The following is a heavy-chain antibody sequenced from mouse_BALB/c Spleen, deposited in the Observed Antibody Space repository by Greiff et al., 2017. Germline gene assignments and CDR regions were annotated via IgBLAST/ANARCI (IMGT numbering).Heavy chain of an antibody. CDR2: INPYNDGT. Sequence: VQLKQSGPELVKPGASVKMSCKASGYTFTSYVMHWVKQKPGQGLEWIGYINPYNDGTKYNEKFKGKATLTSDKSYSTAYMELSSLTSEDSAVYYCARGRAIYYDYDVAYWGQGTLVTVSA. CDR3: ARGRAIYYDYDVAY. J-gene: IGHJ3*01. V-gene: IGHV1-14*01. CDR1: GYTFTSYV. D-gene: IGHD2-4*01.